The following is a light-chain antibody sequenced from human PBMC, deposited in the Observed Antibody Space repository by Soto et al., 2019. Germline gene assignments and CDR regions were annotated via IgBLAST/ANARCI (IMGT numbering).Light chain of an antibody. CDR2: DAS. J-gene: IGKJ1*01. CDR3: QQRSNWAPWT. CDR1: QSVSSY. V-gene: IGKV3-11*01. Sequence: EIVLTQSPGTLSLSPGERATLSCRASQSVSSYLAWYQQKPGQAPRLLIYDASNRATGIPARFSGSGSGTDLTLTISSLEPEDFAVYYCQQRSNWAPWTFGQGTKVEIK.